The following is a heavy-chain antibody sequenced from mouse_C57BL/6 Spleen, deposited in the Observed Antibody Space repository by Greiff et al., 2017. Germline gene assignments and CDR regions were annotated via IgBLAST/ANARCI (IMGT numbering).Heavy chain of an antibody. Sequence: DVQLQESVAELVRPGASVKLSCTASGFNIKNTYMPWVKQRPEQGLEWIGRIDPANGNTKYAPKFQGKATITADTSSNTAYLQLSSLTSEDTAIYYCARDEAMDYWGQGASVTVSS. CDR3: ARDEAMDY. CDR1: GFNIKNTY. J-gene: IGHJ4*01. CDR2: IDPANGNT. V-gene: IGHV14-3*01.